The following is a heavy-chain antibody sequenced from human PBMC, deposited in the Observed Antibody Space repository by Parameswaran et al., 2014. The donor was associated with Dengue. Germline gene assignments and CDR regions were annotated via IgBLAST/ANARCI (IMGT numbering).Heavy chain of an antibody. CDR2: IIPIFGTA. J-gene: IGHJ4*02. CDR3: ARGIAANGYYFDY. D-gene: IGHD6-13*01. Sequence: WVRQAPGQGLEWMGGIIPIFGTANYAQKFQGRVTITADESTSTAYMELSSLRSEDTAVYYCARGIAANGYYFDYWGQGTLVTVSS. V-gene: IGHV1-69*01.